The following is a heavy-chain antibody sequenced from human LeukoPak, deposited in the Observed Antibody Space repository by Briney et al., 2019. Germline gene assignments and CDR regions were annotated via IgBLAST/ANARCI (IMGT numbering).Heavy chain of an antibody. CDR3: ARALLWSGFDP. D-gene: IGHD3-10*01. J-gene: IGHJ5*02. CDR2: IYTSGST. Sequence: SETLSLTCAVYGGSFSGYYWSWIRQPAGKGLEWIGRIYTSGSTNYNPSLKSRVTISVDTSKNQFSLKLSSVTAADTAVYYCARALLWSGFDPWGQGTLVTVSS. CDR1: GGSFSGYY. V-gene: IGHV4-59*10.